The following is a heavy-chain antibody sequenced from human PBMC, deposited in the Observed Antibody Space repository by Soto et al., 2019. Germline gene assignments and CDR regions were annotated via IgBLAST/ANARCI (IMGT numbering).Heavy chain of an antibody. Sequence: GGSLRLSCAASGFTFRSYGIHWVRQAPGKGLEWVAVISYDGNNKYYADSVKGRFTISRDNSKNTLHLQMNSLRAEDSAVYYCARDRIVVVPAALYYYYGMDVWRQGTTVIVSS. CDR2: ISYDGNNK. CDR1: GFTFRSYG. J-gene: IGHJ6*02. D-gene: IGHD2-2*01. V-gene: IGHV3-30*03. CDR3: ARDRIVVVPAALYYYYGMDV.